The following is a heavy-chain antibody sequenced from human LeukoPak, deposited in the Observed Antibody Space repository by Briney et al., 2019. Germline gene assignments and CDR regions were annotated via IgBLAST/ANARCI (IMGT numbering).Heavy chain of an antibody. CDR2: INAGNGNT. Sequence: ASVKVSCKASGYTFTSYAMHWVRQAPGQRLEWMGWINAGNGNTKYSQKFQGRVTITRDTSASTAYMELSSLRSEDTAVYYCARGSGWSDYYGMDVWGQGTTVIVSS. CDR3: ARGSGWSDYYGMDV. J-gene: IGHJ6*02. CDR1: GYTFTSYA. D-gene: IGHD6-19*01. V-gene: IGHV1-3*01.